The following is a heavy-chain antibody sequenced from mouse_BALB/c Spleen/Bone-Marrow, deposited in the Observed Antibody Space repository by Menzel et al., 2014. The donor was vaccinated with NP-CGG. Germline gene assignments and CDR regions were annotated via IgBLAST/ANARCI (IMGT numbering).Heavy chain of an antibody. V-gene: IGHV5-6-3*01. CDR2: INTNGGTT. CDR3: ARNRYDWFAY. CDR1: GFTFSSYD. Sequence: DVMLVESGGVLVQPGGSLKLSCAASGFTFSSYDMSWVRQTPDKRLELVATINTNGGTTYYQDSVKGRFTISRDNAKSTLYLQMSSLKSADTAIYYCARNRYDWFAYWGQGTLVTVSA. D-gene: IGHD2-14*01. J-gene: IGHJ3*01.